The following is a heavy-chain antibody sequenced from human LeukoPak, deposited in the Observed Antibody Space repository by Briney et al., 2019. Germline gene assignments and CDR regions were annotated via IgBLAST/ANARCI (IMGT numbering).Heavy chain of an antibody. V-gene: IGHV4-61*08. D-gene: IGHD3-16*01. CDR1: GGSISITDYY. CDR3: ARGRYGWLPFDY. CDR2: IYYSGST. Sequence: SETLSLTCTVSGGSISITDYYWGWVRQPPGKGLEWIGYIYYSGSTNYNPSLKSRVTISVDTSKNQFTLNLSSVTAADTAVYYCARGRYGWLPFDYWGQGTLVTVSS. J-gene: IGHJ4*02.